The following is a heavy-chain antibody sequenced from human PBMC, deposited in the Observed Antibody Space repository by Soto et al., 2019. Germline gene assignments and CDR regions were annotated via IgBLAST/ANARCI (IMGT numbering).Heavy chain of an antibody. V-gene: IGHV3-23*01. CDR2: ISGSGVST. Sequence: PGGSLRLSCAASGFTFSSYAMSWVRQAPGKGLEWVSAISGSGVSTYYADSVKGRFTISRDNSKNTLYLQMNSLRAEDTAVYYCAKDLNYYDSGGFDPWGQGTLVTVSS. D-gene: IGHD3-22*01. CDR3: AKDLNYYDSGGFDP. CDR1: GFTFSSYA. J-gene: IGHJ5*02.